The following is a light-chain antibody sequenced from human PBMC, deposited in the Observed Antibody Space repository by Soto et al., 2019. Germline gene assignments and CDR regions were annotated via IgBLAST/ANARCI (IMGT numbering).Light chain of an antibody. V-gene: IGKV1-39*01. J-gene: IGKJ1*01. CDR1: HSISSS. CDR3: QQSYSTPWT. Sequence: DIQLTQSPSSLSASVGDRVTITCRASHSISSSLNWYQQKPGKAPKLLIYAASSLQSGVPARFSGSGSGTDFTLTISSLQPEDFATYSCQQSYSTPWTFGQGTKVESK. CDR2: AAS.